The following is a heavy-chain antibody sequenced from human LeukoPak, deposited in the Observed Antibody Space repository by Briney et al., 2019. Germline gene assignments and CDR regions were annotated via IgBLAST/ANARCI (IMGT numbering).Heavy chain of an antibody. J-gene: IGHJ4*02. Sequence: SGPTLVNPTQTLTLTCTFSGFSLSTSGVGVGWIRQPPGKALEWLALIYWDDDKRYSPSLRSRLTITKDTSKNQVVLTMTNMDPVDTATYYCARGVRYFDWLPRFDYWGQGTLVTVSS. D-gene: IGHD3-9*01. CDR3: ARGVRYFDWLPRFDY. V-gene: IGHV2-5*02. CDR2: IYWDDDK. CDR1: GFSLSTSGVG.